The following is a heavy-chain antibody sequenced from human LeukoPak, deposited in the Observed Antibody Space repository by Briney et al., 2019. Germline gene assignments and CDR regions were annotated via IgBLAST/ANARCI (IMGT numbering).Heavy chain of an antibody. J-gene: IGHJ4*02. CDR2: ISYSGNT. CDR1: GGSISSYY. D-gene: IGHD3-10*01. V-gene: IGHV4-59*12. Sequence: SETLSLTCTVSGGSISSYYWSWIRQPPGKGLEWIGFISYSGNTNYNPSLKSRVTISLDTSKNQFSLKLISVTAADTAVYYCARDTYYYGSGSPYFDYWGQGTLVAVSS. CDR3: ARDTYYYGSGSPYFDY.